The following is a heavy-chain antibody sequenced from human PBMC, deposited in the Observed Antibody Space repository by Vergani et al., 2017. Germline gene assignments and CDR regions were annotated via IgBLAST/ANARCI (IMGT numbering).Heavy chain of an antibody. CDR2: IYYSGST. D-gene: IGHD3-3*01. CDR1: GGSISSCY. J-gene: IGHJ6*03. CDR3: ARVGDAFWSGSYYMDV. Sequence: QVQLQESGPGLVKPSQTLSLTCTVSGGSISSCYWSWIRQPPGKGLEWIGYIYYSGSTNYNPSLKSRVTISVDTSKNQFSLKLSSVTAADTAVYYCARVGDAFWSGSYYMDVWGKGTTVTVSS. V-gene: IGHV4-59*01.